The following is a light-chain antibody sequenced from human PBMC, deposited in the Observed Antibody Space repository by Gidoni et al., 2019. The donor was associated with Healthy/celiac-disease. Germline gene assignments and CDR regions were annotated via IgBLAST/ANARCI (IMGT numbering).Light chain of an antibody. Sequence: EIVMTQSPATLSVSPGARATLTCRASQSVSSTLAWYQQKPGQAPRLLIYGASTRATGIPARFSGSGSGTEFTLTISSLQSEDFAVYYCQQHNNWSGTFGQGTKVEIK. CDR3: QQHNNWSGT. CDR2: GAS. CDR1: QSVSST. J-gene: IGKJ1*01. V-gene: IGKV3-15*01.